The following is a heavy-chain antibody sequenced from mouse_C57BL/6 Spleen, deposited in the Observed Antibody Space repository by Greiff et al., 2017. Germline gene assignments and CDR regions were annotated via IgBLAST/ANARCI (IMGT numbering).Heavy chain of an antibody. V-gene: IGHV5-17*01. J-gene: IGHJ3*01. CDR2: ISSGSSTI. CDR1: GFTFSDYG. Sequence: EVKLMESGGGLVKPGGSLKLSCAASGFTFSDYGMHWVRQAPEKGLEWVAYISSGSSTIYYADTVKGRFTISRDNAKNTLFLQMTSLRSEDTAMYYCARGSNWAYWGQGTLVTVSA. D-gene: IGHD2-5*01. CDR3: ARGSNWAY.